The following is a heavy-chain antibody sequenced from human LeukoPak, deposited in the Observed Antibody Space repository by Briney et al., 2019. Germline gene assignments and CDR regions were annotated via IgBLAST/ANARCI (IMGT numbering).Heavy chain of an antibody. CDR2: IYTGGST. CDR1: GFTVSSNY. CDR3: AGGSTAWSYFDY. J-gene: IGHJ4*02. V-gene: IGHV3-66*01. Sequence: GGSLRLSCAASGFTVSSNYVNCVRQAPGKGLEWVSAIYTGGSTYNADFVKGRFIISRDNSKNTVYLQMDYLRAEDTAVYYCAGGSTAWSYFDYWGQGALVTVSS. D-gene: IGHD1-26*01.